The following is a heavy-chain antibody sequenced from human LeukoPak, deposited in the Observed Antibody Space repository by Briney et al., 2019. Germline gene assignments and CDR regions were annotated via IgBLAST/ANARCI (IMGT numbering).Heavy chain of an antibody. CDR3: ARGVMTTVPTLGTDF. Sequence: PGGSLRLSCAASGFTFSIYEMNWVRQAPGKGLEWISYISSGSSAIYYADSVKGRFTISRDNAKSSLYLQMNSLRAEDTAVYYCARGVMTTVPTLGTDFWGQGTLVTVSS. D-gene: IGHD4-11*01. V-gene: IGHV3-48*03. J-gene: IGHJ4*02. CDR1: GFTFSIYE. CDR2: ISSGSSAI.